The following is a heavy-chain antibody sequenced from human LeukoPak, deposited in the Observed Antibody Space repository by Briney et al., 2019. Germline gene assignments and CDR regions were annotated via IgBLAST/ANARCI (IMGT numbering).Heavy chain of an antibody. Sequence: ASVKVSCKASGYTFTIYAMHWVRQAPGQRLEWMGWINAGNGNTKYSQKFQGRVTITRDTSASTAYMELSSLRSEDMAVYYCARGGAGSYYSAVDYWGQGTLVTVSS. D-gene: IGHD3-10*01. CDR1: GYTFTIYA. CDR2: INAGNGNT. J-gene: IGHJ4*02. V-gene: IGHV1-3*01. CDR3: ARGGAGSYYSAVDY.